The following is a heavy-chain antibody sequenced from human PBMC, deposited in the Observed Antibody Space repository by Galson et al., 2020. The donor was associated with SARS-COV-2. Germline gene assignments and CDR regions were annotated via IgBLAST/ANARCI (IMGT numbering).Heavy chain of an antibody. CDR3: ARDVQVGAAGLDY. Sequence: GGTLRLTCTASGFTISSYGMHWICKAQGKGLEGVAVRWNDGSNNYYADSVKGRFTITRDNSKNTLYLQMNSLRAEDTAVYYCARDVQVGAAGLDYWGQGTLVTVSS. CDR1: GFTISSYG. V-gene: IGHV3-33*08. D-gene: IGHD1-26*01. CDR2: RWNDGSNN. J-gene: IGHJ4*02.